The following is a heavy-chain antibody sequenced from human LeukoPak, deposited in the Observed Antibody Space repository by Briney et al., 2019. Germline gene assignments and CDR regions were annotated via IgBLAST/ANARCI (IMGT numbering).Heavy chain of an antibody. D-gene: IGHD1-7*01. Sequence: SVKVSCKASGFTFTSSAVQWVRQARGQRLEWIGWIVVGSGNTNYAQKFQERVTITRDKSTSTAYMELSSLRSEDTAVYYCAADGTGSYYYGMDVWGQGTTVTVSS. CDR1: GFTFTSSA. J-gene: IGHJ6*02. CDR3: AADGTGSYYYGMDV. V-gene: IGHV1-58*01. CDR2: IVVGSGNT.